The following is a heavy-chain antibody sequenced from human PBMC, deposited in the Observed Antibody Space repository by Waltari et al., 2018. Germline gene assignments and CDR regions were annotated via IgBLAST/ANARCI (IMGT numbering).Heavy chain of an antibody. CDR2: IKEDGSVT. J-gene: IGHJ4*02. D-gene: IGHD3-9*01. V-gene: IGHV3-7*03. Sequence: EVQLVESGGGLVQPGGSLRLSCAASGFTFSAYWMTWVRQAPGKGLEWVANIKEDGSVTYYVDSVKGRFTISRDNAKNSLYLQMNSLGAEDTALYYCVRDIGYFLFDLWGQGTLVSVSS. CDR3: VRDIGYFLFDL. CDR1: GFTFSAYW.